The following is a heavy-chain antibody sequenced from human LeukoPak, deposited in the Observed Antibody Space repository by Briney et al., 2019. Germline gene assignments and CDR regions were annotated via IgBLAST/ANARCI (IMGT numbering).Heavy chain of an antibody. CDR2: IYSGGST. D-gene: IGHD1-14*01. Sequence: GGSLRLSCAASGFTVSSNYMSWVRQAPGKGLEWVSVIYSGGSTYFAEAVKGRFTISRDNSKNTLYIQMNSLRAEDTAVYYCASAGITGGFDYWGQGTLVTVSS. J-gene: IGHJ4*02. CDR1: GFTVSSNY. CDR3: ASAGITGGFDY. V-gene: IGHV3-53*01.